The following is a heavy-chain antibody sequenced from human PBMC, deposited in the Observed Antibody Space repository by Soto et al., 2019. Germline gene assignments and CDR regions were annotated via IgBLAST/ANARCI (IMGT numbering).Heavy chain of an antibody. Sequence: SGPTLVNPTQTLTLTCTFSGFSLSTSGVGVGWIRQPPGKALEWLALIYWDDDMRYSPSLKSRLTITKDTSKNQVVLTLTNMDPVDTATYYCARRRTSSSLFDYWGQGTLVTVSS. CDR1: GFSLSTSGVG. V-gene: IGHV2-5*02. CDR3: ARRRTSSSLFDY. J-gene: IGHJ4*02. CDR2: IYWDDDM. D-gene: IGHD6-6*01.